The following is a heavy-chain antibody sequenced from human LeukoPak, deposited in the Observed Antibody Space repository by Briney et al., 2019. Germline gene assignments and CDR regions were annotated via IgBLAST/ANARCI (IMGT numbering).Heavy chain of an antibody. J-gene: IGHJ5*02. CDR1: GYTFTSYG. Sequence: ASVKVSCKASGYTFTSYGISWVRQAPGQGLEWMGWINPNSGGTNYAQKFQGRVTMTRDTSISTAYMELSRLRSDDTAVYYCARDAAGYYKVGWFDPWGQGTLVTVSS. CDR3: ARDAAGYYKVGWFDP. CDR2: INPNSGGT. V-gene: IGHV1-2*02. D-gene: IGHD3-9*01.